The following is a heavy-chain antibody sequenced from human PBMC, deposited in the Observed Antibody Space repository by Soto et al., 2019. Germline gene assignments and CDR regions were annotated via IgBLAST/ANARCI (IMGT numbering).Heavy chain of an antibody. D-gene: IGHD3-16*01. CDR3: ARTKRYDYVWGLRFDP. CDR2: IYYSGST. CDR1: GGSISSYY. Sequence: QVQLQESGPGLVKPSETLSLTCTVSGGSISSYYWSWIRQPPGKGLEWIGYIYYSGSTNYNPSLKSRVTISVDTSKNQFSLKLSSVTAADTAVYYCARTKRYDYVWGLRFDPWGQGTLVTVSS. J-gene: IGHJ5*02. V-gene: IGHV4-59*01.